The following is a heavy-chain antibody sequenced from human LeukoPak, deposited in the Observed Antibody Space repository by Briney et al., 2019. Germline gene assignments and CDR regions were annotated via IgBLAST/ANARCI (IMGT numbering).Heavy chain of an antibody. CDR3: GRHKSGDAYNPLDY. CDR2: IHSSAGT. CDR1: GGSINTYY. J-gene: IGHJ4*02. V-gene: IGHV4-59*08. D-gene: IGHD5-24*01. Sequence: PSETLSLTCTVSGGSINTYYWSWTQQPPGKELEWIAYIHSSAGTNSNPSLKSRVTMSIDTSKRQFSLRLSSVTASDTAVYYCGRHKSGDAYNPLDYWGQGTLVTVSS.